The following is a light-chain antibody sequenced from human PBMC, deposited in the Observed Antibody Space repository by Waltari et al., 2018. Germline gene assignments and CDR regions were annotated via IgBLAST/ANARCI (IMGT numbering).Light chain of an antibody. V-gene: IGLV2-23*01. CDR3: CSHASGASPFIR. CDR2: EGN. Sequence: QSALTQPASVSGSPGQSITIPCTGPSGIVGGYNFVFLYQQRPGEPPRLILYEGNRRPSGVSDRFSGSGSGNTASLTISGLQAEDEADYHCCSHASGASPFIRFGGGTKLAVL. J-gene: IGLJ2*01. CDR1: SGIVGGYNF.